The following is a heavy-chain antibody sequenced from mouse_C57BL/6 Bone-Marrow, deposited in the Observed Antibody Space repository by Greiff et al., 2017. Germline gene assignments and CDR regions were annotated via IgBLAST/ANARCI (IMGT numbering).Heavy chain of an antibody. CDR1: GFTFSDFY. D-gene: IGHD1-1*02. Sequence: EVKVVESGGGLVQSGRSLRLSCATSGFTFSDFYMEWVRQAPGKGLEWIAASRNKANDYTTDYSASVKGRFIVSSDTSQSILYLQMNALRAEATASDYCAREYYSYGYFDVWGTGTTVTVSS. V-gene: IGHV7-1*01. J-gene: IGHJ1*03. CDR3: AREYYSYGYFDV. CDR2: SRNKANDYTT.